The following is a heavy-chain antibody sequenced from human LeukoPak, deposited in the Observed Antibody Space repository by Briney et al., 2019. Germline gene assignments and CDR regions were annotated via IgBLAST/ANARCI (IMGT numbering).Heavy chain of an antibody. J-gene: IGHJ4*02. D-gene: IGHD3-22*01. CDR1: GFTFSSYA. CDR3: ARVDYYDSSGYFDY. Sequence: PGGSLRLSCAASGFTFSSYAMHWVRQAPGKGLEWVAVISYDGSNKYYADSVKGRFTISRDNSKNTLYLQMNSPRAEDTAVYYCARVDYYDSSGYFDYWGQGTLVTVSS. CDR2: ISYDGSNK. V-gene: IGHV3-30-3*01.